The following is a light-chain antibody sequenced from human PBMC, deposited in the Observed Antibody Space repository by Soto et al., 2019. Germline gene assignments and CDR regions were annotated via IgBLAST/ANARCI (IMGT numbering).Light chain of an antibody. CDR2: KAS. J-gene: IGKJ1*01. CDR1: QSIYDW. Sequence: DIQMTQSPSTLSASVGDRVTITCRASQSIYDWLAWYQQKPVKAPKLLIYKASNLESGVPSRFSGSASGTEFTLTISIRQPDDFATYYCQQYNTYWTFGQGTKVEIK. V-gene: IGKV1-5*03. CDR3: QQYNTYWT.